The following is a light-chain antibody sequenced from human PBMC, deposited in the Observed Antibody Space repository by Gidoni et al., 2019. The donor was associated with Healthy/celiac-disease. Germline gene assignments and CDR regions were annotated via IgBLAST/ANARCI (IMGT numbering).Light chain of an antibody. CDR2: WAP. V-gene: IGKV4-1*01. Sequence: DIVMTQSPDSLAVSLGERATINCKSSQSVLYSSNNKNYLAWYQQKPGQPPKLLIYWAPTREAGVPDRFRGSGSGTDFTRTISSLQAEDVAVYYCQQYYSTPRTFGQGTKVEIK. CDR1: QSVLYSSNNKNY. J-gene: IGKJ1*01. CDR3: QQYYSTPRT.